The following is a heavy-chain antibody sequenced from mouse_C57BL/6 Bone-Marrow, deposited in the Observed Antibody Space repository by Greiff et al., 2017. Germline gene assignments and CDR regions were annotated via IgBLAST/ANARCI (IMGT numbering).Heavy chain of an antibody. CDR2: INPSSGYT. D-gene: IGHD2-3*01. CDR1: GYTFTSYT. Sequence: VQRVESGAELARPGASVKMSCKASGYTFTSYTMHWVKQRTGQGLEWIGYINPSSGYTKYNQKFKDKATLTADKSSSTAYMQLSSLTSEDSAVYYCDDGYYVEYYFTNWGQCTTLTASS. CDR3: DDGYYVEYYFTN. J-gene: IGHJ2*01. V-gene: IGHV1-4*01.